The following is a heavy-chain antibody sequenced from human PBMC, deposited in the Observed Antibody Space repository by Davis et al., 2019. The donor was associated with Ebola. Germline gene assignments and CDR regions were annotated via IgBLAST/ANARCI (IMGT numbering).Heavy chain of an antibody. CDR1: GFTFSSYS. V-gene: IGHV3-48*04. D-gene: IGHD7-27*01. CDR2: VSSSGSTI. CDR3: ARDDGDLIHEG. J-gene: IGHJ4*02. Sequence: GESLKISCAASGFTFSSYSMNWVRQAPGKGLEWVSYVSSSGSTIYYADSVKGRFTISRDNAKNSLYLQMNSLRAEDTAVYYCARDDGDLIHEGWGQGTLVTVSS.